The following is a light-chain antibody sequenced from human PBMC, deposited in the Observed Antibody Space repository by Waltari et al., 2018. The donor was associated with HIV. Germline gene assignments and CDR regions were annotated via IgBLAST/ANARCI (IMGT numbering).Light chain of an antibody. CDR1: SNAVGCYNH. V-gene: IGLV2-14*03. Sequence: QSALTQPASVSGSPGQSITISCIGTSNAVGCYNHVSWYQRHQGKAPNLLIYDVTNRTSGVSNRFSGSKSVNTASLAISGLQAEDEADYYCASYRYSTKSYVFVTGTTVTVL. CDR3: ASYRYSTKSYV. CDR2: DVT. J-gene: IGLJ1*01.